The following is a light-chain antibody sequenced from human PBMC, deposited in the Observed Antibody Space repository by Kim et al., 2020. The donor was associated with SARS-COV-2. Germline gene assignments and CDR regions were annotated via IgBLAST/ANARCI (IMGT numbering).Light chain of an antibody. V-gene: IGLV6-57*04. CDR2: EDN. CDR1: SGSIASNY. J-gene: IGLJ3*02. CDR3: QSYDSSNPWV. Sequence: NFMLTQPHSVSESPVKTVTVSCTRSSGSIASNYVQWYQPRPGSAPTTVIYEDNQRPSGVPDRFSGSIDSSSNSASLTISGLKTEDEADYYCQSYDSSNPWVFGGGTQLTVL.